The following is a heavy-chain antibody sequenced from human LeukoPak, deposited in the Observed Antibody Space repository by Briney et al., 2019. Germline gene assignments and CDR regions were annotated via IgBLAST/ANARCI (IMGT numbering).Heavy chain of an antibody. D-gene: IGHD5-12*01. CDR3: ALLTVASDFDY. CDR1: RFPFSIYE. V-gene: IGHV3-48*03. CDR2: IHSSGTVK. J-gene: IGHJ4*02. Sequence: GGSLRLSCVVSRFPFSIYEMNWVRQAPGKGLGWVSNIHSSGTVKYYSDSVKGRSSISRDNAKSSLYLQMNSLRVEDTAVYYCALLTVASDFDYWGQGALVTVSS.